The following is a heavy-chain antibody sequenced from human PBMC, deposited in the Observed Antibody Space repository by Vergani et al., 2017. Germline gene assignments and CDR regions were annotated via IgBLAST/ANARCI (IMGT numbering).Heavy chain of an antibody. D-gene: IGHD3-3*01. Sequence: QVQLVQSGAEVKKPGASVKVSCKASGYTFTSYGISWVRQAPGQGLEWMGWISAYNGNTNYAQKLQGRVTMTTDTSTSTAYMELSSLRSEDTAVYYCARGPTYYDFWSGPYYYYMDVWGKGTTVTVSS. CDR3: ARGPTYYDFWSGPYYYYMDV. CDR2: ISAYNGNT. CDR1: GYTFTSYG. V-gene: IGHV1-18*04. J-gene: IGHJ6*03.